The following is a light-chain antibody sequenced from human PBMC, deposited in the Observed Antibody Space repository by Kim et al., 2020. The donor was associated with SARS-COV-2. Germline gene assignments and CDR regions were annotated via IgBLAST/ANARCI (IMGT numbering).Light chain of an antibody. CDR3: SSYTTSGTLL. CDR2: DVN. V-gene: IGLV2-14*04. J-gene: IGLJ2*01. Sequence: GQSLTIPCTGTSSDIGNYNYVSWYQQHPGKAPKLRIYDVNKRPSGVSYRFSGSKSGNKASLTISGLQAEDEADYYCSSYTTSGTLLFGGGTQLTVL. CDR1: SSDIGNYNY.